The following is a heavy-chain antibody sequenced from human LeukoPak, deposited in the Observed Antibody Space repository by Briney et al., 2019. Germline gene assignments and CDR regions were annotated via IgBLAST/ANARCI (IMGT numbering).Heavy chain of an antibody. CDR2: ISAYNGNT. Sequence: RASVKVSCKASGYSFSSYGISWVRQAPTQGLEWMGWISAYNGNTNYAQKLQGRVTMTTDTSTSTAYMELRSLRSDDTAVYYCASCSGGSCYGLVESFDAAFDIWGQGTMVTVSS. CDR3: ASCSGGSCYGLVESFDAAFDI. D-gene: IGHD2-15*01. J-gene: IGHJ3*02. CDR1: GYSFSSYG. V-gene: IGHV1-18*01.